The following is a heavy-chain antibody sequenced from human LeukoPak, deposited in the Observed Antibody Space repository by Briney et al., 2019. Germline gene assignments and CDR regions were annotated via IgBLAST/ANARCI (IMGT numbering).Heavy chain of an antibody. Sequence: GASVKVSCKASGYTFTSYDINWVRQATGQGLEWMGWMNPNSGNTGYAQKFQGRVTMTRNTSISTAYMELSSLRSEDTAVYYCARGRRAYSSGWYRSSAIDYWGQGTLVTVSS. J-gene: IGHJ4*02. CDR3: ARGRRAYSSGWYRSSAIDY. CDR2: MNPNSGNT. D-gene: IGHD6-19*01. V-gene: IGHV1-8*01. CDR1: GYTFTSYD.